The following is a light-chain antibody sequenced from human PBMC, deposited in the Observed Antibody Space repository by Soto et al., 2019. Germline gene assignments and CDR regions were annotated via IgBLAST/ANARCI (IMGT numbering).Light chain of an antibody. CDR2: SSS. V-gene: IGKV1-12*01. Sequence: DIQMTQSPSSVSASVGDRVTITCRASQDISDYLAWYQQPPGKAPKLLIYSSSSLQSGVPSRFSYSGSGTDFTRAIRSLQPEDFATYYCQQASSFPPTFGQGTKVELK. J-gene: IGKJ1*01. CDR1: QDISDY. CDR3: QQASSFPPT.